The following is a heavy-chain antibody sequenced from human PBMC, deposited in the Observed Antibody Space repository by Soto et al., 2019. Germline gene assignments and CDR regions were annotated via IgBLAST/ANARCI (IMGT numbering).Heavy chain of an antibody. J-gene: IGHJ3*02. CDR3: AKNEAHMGQWLAIQGFSDAFDI. CDR2: IIPIFGTA. D-gene: IGHD6-19*01. Sequence: QVQLVQSGAEVKKPGSSVKVSCKASGGTFSSYAISWVRQAPGQGLEWMGGIIPIFGTANYAQKFQGRVMITADKSTSTAYMELSSLRSEDTAVYYCAKNEAHMGQWLAIQGFSDAFDIWGQGTMVTVSS. CDR1: GGTFSSYA. V-gene: IGHV1-69*06.